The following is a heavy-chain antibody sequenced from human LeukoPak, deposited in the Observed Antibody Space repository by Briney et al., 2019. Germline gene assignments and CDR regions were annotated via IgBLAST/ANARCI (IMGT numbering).Heavy chain of an antibody. CDR2: IYYSGST. Sequence: SETLSLTCTVSGGSFSNYYWTWIRQPPGKGLEWIGYIYYSGSTNYNPSLKSRVTMSVDTSKNQFSLKLSSLTAADTAVYYCGRRRAVTGFYYFDYWGQGTLVTVSS. CDR1: GGSFSNYY. CDR3: GRRRAVTGFYYFDY. V-gene: IGHV4-59*08. D-gene: IGHD2/OR15-2a*01. J-gene: IGHJ4*02.